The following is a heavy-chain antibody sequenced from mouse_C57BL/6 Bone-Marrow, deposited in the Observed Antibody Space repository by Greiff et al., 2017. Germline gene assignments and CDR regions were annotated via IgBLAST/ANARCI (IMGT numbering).Heavy chain of an antibody. D-gene: IGHD1-1*01. J-gene: IGHJ2*01. CDR3: ARNYGSSSGDY. CDR1: GYTFTSYW. V-gene: IGHV1-64*01. CDR2: IHPNSGST. Sequence: QVQLKQPGAELVKPGASVKLSCKASGYTFTSYWMHWVKQRPGQGLEWIGMIHPNSGSTNYNEKFKSKATLTVDKSSSKAYMQLSSLTSEESAVYYCARNYGSSSGDYWGQGTTLTVSS.